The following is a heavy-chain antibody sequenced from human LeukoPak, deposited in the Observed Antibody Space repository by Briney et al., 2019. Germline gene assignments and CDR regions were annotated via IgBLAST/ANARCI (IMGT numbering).Heavy chain of an antibody. CDR2: TWSDGRSE. Sequence: GRSLRLSCVVSGVSLSSHGMHWVRQAPGKGLEWLTFTWSDGRSEYYADSVKGRFTVSRDNSKNTVYLQINSLRVVDTAVYHCARDRGNDYFDSWGQGTLVTVSS. CDR1: GVSLSSHG. V-gene: IGHV3-33*01. CDR3: ARDRGNDYFDS. J-gene: IGHJ4*02.